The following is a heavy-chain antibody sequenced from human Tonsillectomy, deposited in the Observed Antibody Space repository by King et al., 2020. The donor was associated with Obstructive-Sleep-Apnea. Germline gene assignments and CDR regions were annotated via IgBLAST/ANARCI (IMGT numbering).Heavy chain of an antibody. V-gene: IGHV3-30*04. Sequence: VQLVESGGGVVQPGRSLRLSCAASGFTFSSYAMHWVRQAPGKGLAWGAVISYDGSNKYYADSVKGRFTISRDNSKNTLYLQMNSLRAEDTAVYYCANWDVRGWFDPWGQGTLVTVSS. CDR1: GFTFSSYA. D-gene: IGHD1-1*01. CDR3: ANWDVRGWFDP. J-gene: IGHJ5*02. CDR2: ISYDGSNK.